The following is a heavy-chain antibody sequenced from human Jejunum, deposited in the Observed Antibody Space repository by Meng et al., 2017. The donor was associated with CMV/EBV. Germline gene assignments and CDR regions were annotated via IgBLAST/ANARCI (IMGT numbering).Heavy chain of an antibody. Sequence: FAFRKYWVHWVRQAPGKGLVWVSRISSDGGVTAYADSVKGRFTISRDNAKNTVYLQMNSLRVEDTAVYHCARGFYENSGYHLLIDYWGQGTLVTVSS. V-gene: IGHV3-74*01. D-gene: IGHD3-22*01. CDR3: ARGFYENSGYHLLIDY. CDR2: ISSDGGVT. J-gene: IGHJ4*02. CDR1: FAFRKYW.